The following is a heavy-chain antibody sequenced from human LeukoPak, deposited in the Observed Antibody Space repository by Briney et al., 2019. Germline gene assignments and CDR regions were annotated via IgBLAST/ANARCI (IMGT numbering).Heavy chain of an antibody. J-gene: IGHJ4*02. CDR2: IRGSGTVT. CDR1: GFSFSDHY. CDR3: AKDKGSGSFTDY. V-gene: IGHV3-11*01. D-gene: IGHD3-10*01. Sequence: GGSLRLSCAASGFSFSDHYMTWIRQAPGKGLELVAYIRGSGTVTNYRDSVKGRFTISRDNSKNSLYLQMNSLRAEDTAVYYCAKDKGSGSFTDYWGQGTLVTVSS.